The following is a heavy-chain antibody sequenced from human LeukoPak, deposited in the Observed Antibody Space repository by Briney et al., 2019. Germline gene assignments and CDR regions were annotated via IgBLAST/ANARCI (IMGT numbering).Heavy chain of an antibody. CDR3: ASCNDYYDSSGYYFPFDY. Sequence: SETLSLTCTVSGGSISSSSYYWGWIRQPPGKGLEWIGSIYYSGSTYYNPSLKSRVTISVDTSKNQFSLKLSSVTAADTAVYYCASCNDYYDSSGYYFPFDYWGQGTLVTVSS. V-gene: IGHV4-39*07. CDR1: GGSISSSSYY. CDR2: IYYSGST. J-gene: IGHJ4*02. D-gene: IGHD3-22*01.